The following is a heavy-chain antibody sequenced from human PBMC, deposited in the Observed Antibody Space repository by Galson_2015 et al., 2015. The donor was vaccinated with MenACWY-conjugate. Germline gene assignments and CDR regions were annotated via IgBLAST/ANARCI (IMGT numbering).Heavy chain of an antibody. J-gene: IGHJ4*02. V-gene: IGHV3-7*01. CDR2: INPEGSRG. Sequence: CAASGFTFSNSWMHWIRPAPGSGLEWVANINPEGSRGTYVDSVKGRFTVSRDNAENSVYLEMNNLRPEDTAVFYCAAWTADDNYWAQGTLVTVSS. CDR1: GFTFSNSW. CDR3: AAWTADDNY. D-gene: IGHD3/OR15-3a*01.